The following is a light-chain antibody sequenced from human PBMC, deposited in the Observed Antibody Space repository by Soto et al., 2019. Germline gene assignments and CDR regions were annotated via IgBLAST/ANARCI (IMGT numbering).Light chain of an antibody. CDR2: GAS. CDR3: QQYNNWPYT. Sequence: EIVMTQSPATLSVSPGERATLSCRASQSVNSNLAWYQQEPGQAPRLLIYGASTRATGIPARFSGSGSGTEFTLTIRSLQSEDFAVYCCQQYNNWPYTFGQGTKLELK. V-gene: IGKV3-15*01. CDR1: QSVNSN. J-gene: IGKJ2*01.